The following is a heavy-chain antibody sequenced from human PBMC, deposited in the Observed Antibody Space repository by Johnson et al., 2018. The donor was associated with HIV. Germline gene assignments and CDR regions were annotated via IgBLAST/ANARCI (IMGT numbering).Heavy chain of an antibody. J-gene: IGHJ3*02. CDR2: ISYDGSNK. D-gene: IGHD3-22*01. CDR3: ARATYYDTSGYFSAAFDM. CDR1: GFTFSSYA. Sequence: VQLVESGGGVVQPGRSLRLSCAASGFTFSSYAMHWVRQAPGKGLEWVAVISYDGSNKYYADSVKGRFTISRDNSKNTLYLQMNSLRAEDTAVYYCARATYYDTSGYFSAAFDMWGQGTMVTVSS. V-gene: IGHV3-30*04.